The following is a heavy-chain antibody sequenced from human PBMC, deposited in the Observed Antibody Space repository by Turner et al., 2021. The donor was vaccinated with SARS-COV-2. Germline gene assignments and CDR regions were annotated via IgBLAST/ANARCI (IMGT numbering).Heavy chain of an antibody. V-gene: IGHV3-23*01. CDR2: ISGSGGST. Sequence: EVQLLESGGGLIQPGGSLRLSCAASGFTFSSYAMSWVRQAPGKGLEWVSTISGSGGSTYYADSVKGRFTISRDNSKNTLYLQMNSLRAEDTAVYYCAKRPMYSSGWTAGWGQGTLVTVSS. D-gene: IGHD6-19*01. CDR1: GFTFSSYA. J-gene: IGHJ4*02. CDR3: AKRPMYSSGWTAG.